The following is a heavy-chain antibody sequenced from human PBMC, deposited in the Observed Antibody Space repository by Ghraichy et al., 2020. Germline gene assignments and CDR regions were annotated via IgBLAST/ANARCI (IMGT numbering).Heavy chain of an antibody. CDR3: ARDQGGFHY. D-gene: IGHD3-10*01. CDR1: GDSVSSNTAA. Sequence: SQTLSLTRAISGDSVSSNTAAWNWIRQSPSRGLEWLGRTYYRSKWFSDYAVSVKSRIIINPDTSRNQFSLQLSSVTPGDTALYYCARDQGGFHYWGQGTLVTVSS. CDR2: TYYRSKWFS. J-gene: IGHJ4*02. V-gene: IGHV6-1*01.